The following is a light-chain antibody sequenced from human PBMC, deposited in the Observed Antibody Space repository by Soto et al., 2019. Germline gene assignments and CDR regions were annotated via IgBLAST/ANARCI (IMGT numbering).Light chain of an antibody. CDR3: QQDDSSPRT. J-gene: IGKJ1*01. CDR1: QSVNSNY. Sequence: EIVLTQSPGTLSLSPGERATLSCRASQSVNSNYLAWYQQKPGQGPRLLMYGASSRATGIPDRFSGSGSGTDFTLTINRLEPEDFAVYYCQQDDSSPRTVGQGPKVEIK. V-gene: IGKV3-20*01. CDR2: GAS.